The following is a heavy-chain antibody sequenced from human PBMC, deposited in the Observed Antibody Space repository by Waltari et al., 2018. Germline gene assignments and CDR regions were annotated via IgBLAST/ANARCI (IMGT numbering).Heavy chain of an antibody. CDR2: LSSSSSYL. CDR3: ARGDSGSYYFDY. J-gene: IGHJ4*02. Sequence: EVQLVESGGGLVKPGGSLRLSCAASGFTFSIYSMKWVGQAPGKGLAWVSSLSSSSSYLYYADSVKGRFTISRDNAKNSLYLQMNSLRAEDTAVYYCARGDSGSYYFDYWGQGTLVTVSS. CDR1: GFTFSIYS. D-gene: IGHD1-26*01. V-gene: IGHV3-21*01.